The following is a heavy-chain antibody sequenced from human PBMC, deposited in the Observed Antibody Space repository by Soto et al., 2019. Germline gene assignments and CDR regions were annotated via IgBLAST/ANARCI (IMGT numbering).Heavy chain of an antibody. D-gene: IGHD6-19*01. Sequence: SLRLSCAAPGLTFTRSGMHCVRRAPGKGLEWVAVIWYGGNNKYYADSVKGRFTISRDNAKNSLSLQMNSLRVEDSAVYYCGRSTTGWARFDFWGQGIPVTVSS. CDR1: GLTFTRSG. CDR2: IWYGGNNK. CDR3: GRSTTGWARFDF. V-gene: IGHV3-33*01. J-gene: IGHJ4*02.